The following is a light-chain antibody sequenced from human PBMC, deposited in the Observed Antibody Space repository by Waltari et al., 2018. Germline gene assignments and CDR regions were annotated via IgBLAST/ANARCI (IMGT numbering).Light chain of an antibody. CDR1: SSYVGGYKS. CDR3: SAYTRSGTYV. V-gene: IGLV2-14*03. Sequence: QSALTQAASVSVSPGQSITISCTGTSSYVGGYKSVSWYQQHPGKAPKVLIYAVTNRPSGVSNRFSGSKSGNMASLTISGLQAEDEADYYCSAYTRSGTYVFGTGTKVTVL. J-gene: IGLJ1*01. CDR2: AVT.